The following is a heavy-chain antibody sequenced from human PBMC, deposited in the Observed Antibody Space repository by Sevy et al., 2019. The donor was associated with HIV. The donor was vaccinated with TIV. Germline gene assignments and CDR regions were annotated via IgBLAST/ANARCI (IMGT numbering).Heavy chain of an antibody. CDR1: GYTFTSYG. Sequence: ASVKVSCKASGYTFTSYGISWVRQAPGQGLEWMGWISAYNGNTNYAQKLQGRVTMTTDTSTSPAYMELRSLGSDDTAVYYGARDDVGQIIVVVPAAFFQAYYYYGMDVWGQGTTVTVSS. V-gene: IGHV1-18*01. CDR2: ISAYNGNT. J-gene: IGHJ6*02. CDR3: ARDDVGQIIVVVPAAFFQAYYYYGMDV. D-gene: IGHD2-2*01.